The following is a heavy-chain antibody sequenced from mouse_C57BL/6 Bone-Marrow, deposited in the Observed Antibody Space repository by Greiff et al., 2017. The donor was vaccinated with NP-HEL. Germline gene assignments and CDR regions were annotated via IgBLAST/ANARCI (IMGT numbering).Heavy chain of an antibody. CDR2: ISRGGGCT. V-gene: IGHV5-6*01. J-gene: IGHJ3*01. Sequence: EVQLQEPGGELVKPGGSLKFSCAASGFTFSSYGMPWVRQTPDKRLEWIATISRGGGCTNYPDSVKGRFTISRDNANIPPYLQMSSLKAEDTTMSFCAPAWFAYWGQGTLVTVSA. CDR1: GFTFSSYG. CDR3: APAWFAY.